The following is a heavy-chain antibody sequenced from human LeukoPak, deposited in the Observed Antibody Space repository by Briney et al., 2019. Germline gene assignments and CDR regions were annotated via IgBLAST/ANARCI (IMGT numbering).Heavy chain of an antibody. Sequence: SETLSLTCAVYGGSFSGYYWSWIRQPPGKGLEWIGYIYYTGSTNYNPSLKSRVTISVDTSKNQFSLKLTSVTAADTAVYYCATVNSGSHWYFDLWGRGTLVTVSS. CDR3: ATVNSGSHWYFDL. J-gene: IGHJ2*01. CDR2: IYYTGST. D-gene: IGHD3-10*01. CDR1: GGSFSGYY. V-gene: IGHV4-59*01.